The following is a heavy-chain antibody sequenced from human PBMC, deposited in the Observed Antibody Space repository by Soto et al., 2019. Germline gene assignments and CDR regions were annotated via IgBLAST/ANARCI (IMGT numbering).Heavy chain of an antibody. Sequence: PSATLSRTCTVSGDSINSGDFFWICIRQAPGKWLEWIGEINHSGSTNYTPSLKSRVTISVDTSKNQFSLKLSSVTAADTAVYYCARQWSVSVIVVPYAFDIWGQGTMVTVSS. CDR1: GDSINSGDFF. J-gene: IGHJ3*02. V-gene: IGHV4-34*01. D-gene: IGHD3-22*01. CDR3: ARQWSVSVIVVPYAFDI. CDR2: INHSGST.